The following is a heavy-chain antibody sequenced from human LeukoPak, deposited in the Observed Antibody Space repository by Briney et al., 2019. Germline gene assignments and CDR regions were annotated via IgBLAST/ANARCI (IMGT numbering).Heavy chain of an antibody. CDR2: IGGSGGST. CDR3: ARESYGDYDL. J-gene: IGHJ4*02. CDR1: GFTFTTYA. Sequence: PGGSLRLSCAASGFTFTTYAMTWVRQSPGKGLEWVSAIGGSGGSTYYADSVKGRFTISRDNAKNTLYLQMNSLRAEDTAVYYCARESYGDYDLWGQGTLVTVSS. D-gene: IGHD4-17*01. V-gene: IGHV3-23*01.